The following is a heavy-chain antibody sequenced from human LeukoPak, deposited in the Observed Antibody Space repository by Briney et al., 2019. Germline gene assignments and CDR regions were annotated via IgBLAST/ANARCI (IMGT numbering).Heavy chain of an antibody. D-gene: IGHD3-10*01. Sequence: GGSLRLSCAASGFTFSSYAMHWVRQAPGKGLEWVAVISYDGSNKYYADSVKGRFTISRDNSKNTLYLQMNSLRAEDTAVYYCARSTLWFGADYWGQGTLVTVSS. CDR1: GFTFSSYA. CDR2: ISYDGSNK. V-gene: IGHV3-30-3*01. CDR3: ARSTLWFGADY. J-gene: IGHJ4*02.